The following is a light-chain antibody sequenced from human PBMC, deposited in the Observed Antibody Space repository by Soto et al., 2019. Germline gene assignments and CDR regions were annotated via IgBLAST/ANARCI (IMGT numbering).Light chain of an antibody. CDR3: CSYTTSSTLV. V-gene: IGLV2-14*01. CDR1: SNDIGAYDY. Sequence: QSALTQPTSVSGSPGQSITISCTGNSNDIGAYDYVSWYQQHPGKAPKLMIYEVSKRPSGVSNRFSASKSGNTASLTISGLQAEDEADYYCCSYTTSSTLVFGGGTQLTVL. CDR2: EVS. J-gene: IGLJ3*02.